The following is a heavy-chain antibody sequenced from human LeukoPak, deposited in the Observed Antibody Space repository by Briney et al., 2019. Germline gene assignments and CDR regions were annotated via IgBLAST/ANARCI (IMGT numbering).Heavy chain of an antibody. J-gene: IGHJ6*02. CDR3: ATPLVGYDILTGYSDYYYGMDV. Sequence: ASVKVSCMASGYTFTSYYMHWVRQAPGQGLEWMGIINPSGGSTSYAQKFQGRVTMTRDTSTSTVYMELSSLRSEDTAVYYCATPLVGYDILTGYSDYYYGMDVWGQGTTVTVSS. D-gene: IGHD3-9*01. V-gene: IGHV1-46*01. CDR2: INPSGGST. CDR1: GYTFTSYY.